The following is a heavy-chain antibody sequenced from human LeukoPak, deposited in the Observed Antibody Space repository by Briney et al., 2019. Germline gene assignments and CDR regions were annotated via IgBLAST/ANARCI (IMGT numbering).Heavy chain of an antibody. D-gene: IGHD3-10*01. CDR1: GYTFTSYA. CDR3: ARLYYYGSGSPYYMDV. CDR2: INTNTGNP. Sequence: GASVKVSCKASGYTFTSYAMNWVRQATGQGLEWMGWINTNTGNPTYAQGFTGRFVLSLDTSVSTAYLQISSLKAEDTAVYYCARLYYYGSGSPYYMDVWGKGTTVTISS. V-gene: IGHV7-4-1*02. J-gene: IGHJ6*03.